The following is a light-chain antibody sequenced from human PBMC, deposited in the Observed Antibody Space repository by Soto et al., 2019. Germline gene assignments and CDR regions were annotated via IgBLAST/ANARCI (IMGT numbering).Light chain of an antibody. J-gene: IGLJ3*02. CDR3: CSYAGRYALWV. V-gene: IGLV2-11*01. CDR2: DVS. Sequence: QSALTRPRSVSGSPGQSVTISCTGTSSDVGNYNYVSWYQQHPGKAPKVMIYDVSKRPSGVPDRFSGSKSGNTASLTISGLQVEDEADYYCCSYAGRYALWVFGGGTQLTVL. CDR1: SSDVGNYNY.